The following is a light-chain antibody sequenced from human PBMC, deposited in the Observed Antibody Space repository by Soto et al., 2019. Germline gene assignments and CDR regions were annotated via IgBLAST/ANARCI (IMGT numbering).Light chain of an antibody. J-gene: IGKJ5*01. CDR2: GAS. CDR1: QSDSSSY. CDR3: QQYGSSPPAT. V-gene: IGKV3-20*01. Sequence: EIVLTQSPGTLSFSPCDRATLSCRAGQSDSSSYLAWYQQKPGQAPRLLIYGASSRATGIPDRFSGSGSGTDFTLTISRLEPEDFAVYYCQQYGSSPPATFGQGTRLEIK.